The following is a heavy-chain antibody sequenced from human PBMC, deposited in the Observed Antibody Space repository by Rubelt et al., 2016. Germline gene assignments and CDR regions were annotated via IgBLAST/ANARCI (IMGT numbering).Heavy chain of an antibody. V-gene: IGHV3-23*04. CDR3: AKEFGFGVVGPH. CDR1: GFTFSSYA. J-gene: IGHJ4*02. D-gene: IGHD3-3*01. Sequence: EVQLVESGGGLVQPGGSLRLSCAASGFTFSSYAMSWVRRAPGKGLEWVPAISGSGGSTYFAGSVKGRLTISRDNAKNTLYLQMNSLRAEETAVYYCAKEFGFGVVGPHWGQGTPVTVSS. CDR2: ISGSGGST.